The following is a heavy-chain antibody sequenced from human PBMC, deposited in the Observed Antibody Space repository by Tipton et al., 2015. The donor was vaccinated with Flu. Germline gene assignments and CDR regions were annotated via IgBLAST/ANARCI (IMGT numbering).Heavy chain of an antibody. CDR1: GSTVSSNY. CDR3: ARGWGNYETFYFDY. CDR2: IYSGGST. V-gene: IGHV3-53*01. Sequence: QLVQSGGGLIQPGGSLRLSCAASGSTVSSNYMSWVRQAPGKGLEWVSVIYSGGSTYYADSVKGRFTISRDNSKNTLYLQMNSLRAEDTAVYYCARGWGNYETFYFDYWGQGTLVTVSS. D-gene: IGHD1-7*01. J-gene: IGHJ4*02.